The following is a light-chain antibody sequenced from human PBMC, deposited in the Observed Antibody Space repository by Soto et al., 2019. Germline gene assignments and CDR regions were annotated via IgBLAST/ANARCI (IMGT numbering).Light chain of an antibody. CDR3: SSYASSSTLYV. CDR1: SSDVGGYNY. Sequence: QSALTQPASVSGSPGQSITISCTGTSSDVGGYNYVSWYQQHPGKAPKLMIYHVSNRPSGVSNRFSGSKSGNTASLTISGLQAEDEADYYCSSYASSSTLYVFGAGTKLPVL. J-gene: IGLJ1*01. V-gene: IGLV2-14*03. CDR2: HVS.